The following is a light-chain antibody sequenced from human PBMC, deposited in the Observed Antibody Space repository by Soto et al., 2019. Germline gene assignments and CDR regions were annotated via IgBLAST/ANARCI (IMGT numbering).Light chain of an antibody. Sequence: DIVMTQYPASLSASPGEMVTLSCRASQNIRNSLAWYQQRPGQAPRLLIYDASTRATGIPPRFSGGGSGTEFTVTISSLQSEDFAIYYCQQYDIWPPYTFGQGTKVDIK. CDR1: QNIRNS. V-gene: IGKV3-15*01. CDR3: QQYDIWPPYT. J-gene: IGKJ2*01. CDR2: DAS.